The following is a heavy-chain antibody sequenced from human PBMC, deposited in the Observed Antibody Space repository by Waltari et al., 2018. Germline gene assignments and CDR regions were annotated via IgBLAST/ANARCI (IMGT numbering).Heavy chain of an antibody. CDR3: AKDLYSSGWYNYFDP. Sequence: QVQLVESGGGVVQPGRALRLSCEASGFTLMNTGMHWVRQPPGKGLEWVTKISHDESAEYYIDSVKGRFTISRDSSENTLYLEMNSLRPEDTAVYYCAKDLYSSGWYNYFDPWGQGTLVIVSS. D-gene: IGHD6-19*01. J-gene: IGHJ5*02. V-gene: IGHV3-30*18. CDR1: GFTLMNTG. CDR2: ISHDESAE.